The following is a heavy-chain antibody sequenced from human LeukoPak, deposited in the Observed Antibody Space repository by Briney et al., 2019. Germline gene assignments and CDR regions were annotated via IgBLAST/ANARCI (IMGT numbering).Heavy chain of an antibody. Sequence: QAGGSLRLSCAASGFTFSSYAMSWVRQAPGKGLEWVSAISGSGGSTYYADSVKGRFTISRDNSKNTLYPQMNSLRAEDTAVYYCASFLAAAGTSGNYWGQGTLVTVSS. CDR2: ISGSGGST. D-gene: IGHD6-13*01. J-gene: IGHJ4*02. CDR3: ASFLAAAGTSGNY. CDR1: GFTFSSYA. V-gene: IGHV3-23*01.